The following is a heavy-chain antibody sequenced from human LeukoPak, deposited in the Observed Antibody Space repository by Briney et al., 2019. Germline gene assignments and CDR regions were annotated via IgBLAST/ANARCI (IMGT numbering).Heavy chain of an antibody. V-gene: IGHV1-18*01. CDR1: GYTFTSYG. CDR3: AVGWRHHPTGAFDI. Sequence: GASVKVSCKASGYTFTSYGISWVRQAPGQGLEWMGWISAYNGNTNYAQKLQGRVTMTADTSTSTAYMELRSLRSEDTAVYYCAVGWRHHPTGAFDIWGQGTMVTVSS. CDR2: ISAYNGNT. D-gene: IGHD1-14*01. J-gene: IGHJ3*02.